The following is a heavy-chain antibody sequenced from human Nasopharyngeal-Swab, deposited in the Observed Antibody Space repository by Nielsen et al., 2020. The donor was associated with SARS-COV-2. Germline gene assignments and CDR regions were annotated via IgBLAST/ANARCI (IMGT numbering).Heavy chain of an antibody. V-gene: IGHV4-39*07. CDR2: IYYSGST. Sequence: LRLSCTVSGGSISSSSYYWGSIRQPPGKGLEWIGSIYYSGSTYYNPSLKSRVTISVDTSKNQFSLKLSSVTAADTAVYYCARDLPDSVGATYYYMDVWGKGTTVTVSS. J-gene: IGHJ6*03. CDR1: GGSISSSSYY. D-gene: IGHD1-26*01. CDR3: ARDLPDSVGATYYYMDV.